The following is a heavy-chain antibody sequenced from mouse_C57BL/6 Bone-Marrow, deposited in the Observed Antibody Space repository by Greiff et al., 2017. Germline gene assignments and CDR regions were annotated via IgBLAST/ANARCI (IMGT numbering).Heavy chain of an antibody. CDR3: TTITTVVAGDWYFDV. V-gene: IGHV14-4*01. CDR1: GFNIKDDY. Sequence: VKLQQSGAELVRPGASVKLSCTASGFNIKDDYMHWVKQRPEQGLEWIGWIDPENGDTEYASKFHGKATITADTSSNTAYLQLSSLTSEDPAVYYCTTITTVVAGDWYFDVWGTGTTVTVSS. D-gene: IGHD1-1*01. CDR2: IDPENGDT. J-gene: IGHJ1*03.